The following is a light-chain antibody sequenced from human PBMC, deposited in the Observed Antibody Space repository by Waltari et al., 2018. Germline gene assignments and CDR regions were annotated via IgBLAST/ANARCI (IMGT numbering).Light chain of an antibody. V-gene: IGKV3-20*01. CDR1: QSVSSIY. J-gene: IGKJ3*01. CDR2: GAS. CDR3: QHYDSSPPQIT. Sequence: EIVLTQSPGTLSLSPGERATLSCRASQSVSSIYLAWYQQKPGQAPRLLIYGASSRATGIPDRFSGSGSGTDFPLTISRLEPEDFAVYYCQHYDSSPPQITFGPGTKVDIK.